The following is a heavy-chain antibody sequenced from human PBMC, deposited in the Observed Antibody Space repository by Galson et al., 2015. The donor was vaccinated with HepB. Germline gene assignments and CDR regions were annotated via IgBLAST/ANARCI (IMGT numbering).Heavy chain of an antibody. J-gene: IGHJ5*02. CDR1: GYTFTSYY. Sequence: SVKVSCKASGYTFTSYYMHWVRQAPGQGLEWMGIINPSGGSTSYAQKFQGRVTMTRDTSTSTVYMELSSLRSEDTAVYYCARVRGEDSGYDQIGWFDPWGQGTLVTVSS. D-gene: IGHD5-12*01. CDR2: INPSGGST. CDR3: ARVRGEDSGYDQIGWFDP. V-gene: IGHV1-46*01.